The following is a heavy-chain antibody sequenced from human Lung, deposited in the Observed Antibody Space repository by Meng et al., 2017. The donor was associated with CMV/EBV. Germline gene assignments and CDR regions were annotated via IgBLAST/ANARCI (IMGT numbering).Heavy chain of an antibody. CDR3: ARATLEYCSSNSCYPFDY. J-gene: IGHJ4*02. Sequence: GESXKISCAASGFTFSSFAMTWVRQAPGKGLEWVSVISGGGGSTYYADFVKGRFTISRDNSKNTLYLQVNSLRAEDTAVYYCARATLEYCSSNSCYPFDYWGQGXLVTVSS. V-gene: IGHV3-23*01. D-gene: IGHD2-2*01. CDR1: GFTFSSFA. CDR2: ISGGGGST.